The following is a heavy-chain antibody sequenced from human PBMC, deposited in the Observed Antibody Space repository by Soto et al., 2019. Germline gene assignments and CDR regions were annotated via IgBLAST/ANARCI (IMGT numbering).Heavy chain of an antibody. D-gene: IGHD3-3*01. V-gene: IGHV3-48*01. J-gene: IGHJ6*03. CDR3: AVDMENYYYYYYMDV. CDR2: ISSSSSTI. CDR1: GFTFSSYS. Sequence: GGSLRLSCAASGFTFSSYSMNWVRQAPGKGLEWVSYISSSSSTIYYVDSVKGRFTISRDNAKNSLYLQMNSLRAEDTAVYYCAVDMENYYYYYYMDVWGKGTTVTVSS.